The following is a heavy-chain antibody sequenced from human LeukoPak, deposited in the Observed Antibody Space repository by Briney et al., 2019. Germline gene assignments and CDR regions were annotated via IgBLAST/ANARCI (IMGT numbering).Heavy chain of an antibody. J-gene: IGHJ5*02. CDR3: AREIRFPVYCSSGSCYGGFDP. Sequence: ASVKLPCKASGYTVISYGINWGRQPPGQGLEWQGWISTYNGNTKYAQKLQGRVTMTTDTSTSTAYMQLRSLRSADTAVYFGAREIRFPVYCSSGSCYGGFDPWGQGTLVTVSS. CDR2: ISTYNGNT. CDR1: GYTVISYG. V-gene: IGHV1-18*01. D-gene: IGHD2-2*01.